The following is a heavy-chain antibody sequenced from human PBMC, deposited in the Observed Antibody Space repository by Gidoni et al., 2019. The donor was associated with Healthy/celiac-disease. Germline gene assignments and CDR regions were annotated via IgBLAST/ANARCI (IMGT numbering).Heavy chain of an antibody. J-gene: IGHJ4*02. CDR3: ARADQARANILTGYSFHY. CDR1: GFTFSAQS. V-gene: IGHV3-30*04. D-gene: IGHD3-9*01. Sequence: QVQLVESGGGVVQPGRSLKLPCAAPGFTFSAQSEQWVRQAPGKGLEWVAVISNDGNNEHYADSVKRRFTISRDNSMNTLFLQMNSLSSEDTAVYYCARADQARANILTGYSFHYWGQGTLVTVSS. CDR2: ISNDGNNE.